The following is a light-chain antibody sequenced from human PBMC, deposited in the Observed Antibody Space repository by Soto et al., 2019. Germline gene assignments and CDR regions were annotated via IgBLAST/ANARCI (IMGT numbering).Light chain of an antibody. CDR1: QDISNY. CDR2: DAS. J-gene: IGKJ3*01. V-gene: IGKV1-33*01. CDR3: QKYDNIPLT. Sequence: DIQMTQSPSSLSASVGDRVTISCQASQDISNYLNWYQNKEGKAPKLLIYDASNLETGVPSRFSGSESETDSAHSISSRQPEDIATYYCQKYDNIPLTVGAGPKVDIK.